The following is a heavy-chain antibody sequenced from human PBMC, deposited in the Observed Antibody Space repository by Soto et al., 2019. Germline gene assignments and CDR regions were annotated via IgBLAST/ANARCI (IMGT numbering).Heavy chain of an antibody. Sequence: SETLSLTCTVSGGSISSYYWSWIRQPPGKGLEWIGYIYYSGSTNYNPSLKSRVTISVDTSKNQFSLKLSSVTAADTAVYYCARAGDDFCFCYKYYYYYYIYVRAQRTEVPVS. CDR3: ARAGDDFCFCYKYYYYYYIYV. CDR2: IYYSGST. D-gene: IGHD3-3*01. V-gene: IGHV4-59*01. CDR1: GGSISSYY. J-gene: IGHJ6*03.